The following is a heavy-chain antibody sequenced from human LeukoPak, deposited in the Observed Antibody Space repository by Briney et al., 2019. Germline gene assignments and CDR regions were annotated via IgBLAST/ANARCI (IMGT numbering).Heavy chain of an antibody. D-gene: IGHD2-2*01. CDR1: GFTFSSYW. J-gene: IGHJ4*02. CDR3: TTEGYCSSTSCYASDY. V-gene: IGHV3-15*01. CDR2: IKSKTDGGTT. Sequence: GGSLRLSCAASGFTFSSYWMSWVRQAPGKGLEWVGRIKSKTDGGTTDYAAPVKGRFTISRDDSKNTLYLQMNSLKTEDTAVYYCTTEGYCSSTSCYASDYWGQGTLVTVSS.